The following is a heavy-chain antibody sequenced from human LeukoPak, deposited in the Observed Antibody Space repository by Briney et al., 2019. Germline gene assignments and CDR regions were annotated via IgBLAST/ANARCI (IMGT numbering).Heavy chain of an antibody. CDR2: IKQDGSEK. V-gene: IGHV3-7*03. CDR3: AKGAGVITKGYGFDY. CDR1: GLTFSSYW. J-gene: IGHJ4*02. D-gene: IGHD3-22*01. Sequence: GGSLRLSCAASGLTFSSYWMSWVRQAPGKGLEWVANIKQDGSEKYYVDSVKGRFTISRDNAKNSLYLQMNSLRAEDTALYYCAKGAGVITKGYGFDYWGQGTLVTVSS.